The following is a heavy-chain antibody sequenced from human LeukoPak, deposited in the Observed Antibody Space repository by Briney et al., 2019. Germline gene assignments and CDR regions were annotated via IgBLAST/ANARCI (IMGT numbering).Heavy chain of an antibody. CDR3: ARAGKDLGYCSSTSCYRGDYYYYYYMDV. J-gene: IGHJ6*03. D-gene: IGHD2-2*01. CDR2: IYYSGST. CDR1: GGSISSHY. V-gene: IGHV4-59*11. Sequence: SETLSLTCTVSGGSISSHYRSWIRQPPGRGREWIGYIYYSGSTNYNPSLKSRVTISVDTSKNQFSLKLSSVTAADTAVYYCARAGKDLGYCSSTSCYRGDYYYYYYMDVWGKGTTVTVSS.